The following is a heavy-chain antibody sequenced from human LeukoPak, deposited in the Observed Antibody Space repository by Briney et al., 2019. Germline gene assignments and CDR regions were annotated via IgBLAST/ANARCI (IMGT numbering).Heavy chain of an antibody. CDR3: ARDHGYSYGPPGY. CDR1: GYTFTSYG. CDR2: ISAYSGHT. J-gene: IGHJ4*02. D-gene: IGHD5-18*01. Sequence: ASVKVSCKASGYTFTSYGVTWVRQAPGQGLEWMGWISAYSGHTSYAQQLQGRVTMTTDTSTSTTYMELRSLRTDDTAVYYCARDHGYSYGPPGYWGQGTLVTVSS. V-gene: IGHV1-18*01.